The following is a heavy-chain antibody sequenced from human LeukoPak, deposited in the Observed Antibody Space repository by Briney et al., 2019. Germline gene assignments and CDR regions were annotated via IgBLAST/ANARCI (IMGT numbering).Heavy chain of an antibody. D-gene: IGHD1-1*01. Sequence: GESLKISCKGSGYSFTNYWIAWVRQMPGKGLEWMGNFNPADSNTRYSPSLQGQVTFSADKSISTAYMQWSSLEASDSAMYYCARHYSYHWFGYWGQGTLVTVSS. CDR1: GYSFTNYW. CDR2: FNPADSNT. V-gene: IGHV5-51*01. J-gene: IGHJ4*02. CDR3: ARHYSYHWFGY.